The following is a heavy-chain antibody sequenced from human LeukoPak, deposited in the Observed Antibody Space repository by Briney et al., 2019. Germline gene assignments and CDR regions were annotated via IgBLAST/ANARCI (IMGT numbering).Heavy chain of an antibody. D-gene: IGHD1-14*01. CDR3: ARRPPNHKTPED. Sequence: PGGSLRLSCAASGFTFDDYTMHWVRQAPGKGLEWVSFISWNGVNTYYADSVKGRFIISRDNSKNSLYLQMNSLRAEDTAVYYCARRPPNHKTPEDWGQGTLVTVSS. J-gene: IGHJ4*02. V-gene: IGHV3-43D*03. CDR2: ISWNGVNT. CDR1: GFTFDDYT.